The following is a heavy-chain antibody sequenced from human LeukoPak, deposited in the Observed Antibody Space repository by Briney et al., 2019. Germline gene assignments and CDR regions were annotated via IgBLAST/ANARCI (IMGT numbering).Heavy chain of an antibody. Sequence: PGGSLRLSCAVSGFSFTNFWMNWVRQAPGRGLEWVANIHPEGNEKYHVESVKGRFTISRDNTKNLLFLQMNGLSVEDTAVYYCARGDAFSGDHWGQGTLVTVSS. J-gene: IGHJ4*02. CDR2: IHPEGNEK. CDR1: GFSFTNFW. CDR3: ARGDAFSGDH. V-gene: IGHV3-7*04.